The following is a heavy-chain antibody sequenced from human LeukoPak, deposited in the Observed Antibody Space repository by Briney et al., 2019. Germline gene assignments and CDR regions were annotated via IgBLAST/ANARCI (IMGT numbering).Heavy chain of an antibody. J-gene: IGHJ4*02. CDR2: IFGSGGSP. CDR1: GFTFGSHA. Sequence: GGSLRLSCEASGFTFGSHAMYWVRQAPGKGLEWVAGIFGSGGSPHYADSVKGRFTISRDNPRNTVYLQINSLRDGDTAVYYCGKTTVGYSSGQKPAWPVDFWGQGTLVTVSS. CDR3: GKTTVGYSSGQKPAWPVDF. V-gene: IGHV3-23*01. D-gene: IGHD5-18*01.